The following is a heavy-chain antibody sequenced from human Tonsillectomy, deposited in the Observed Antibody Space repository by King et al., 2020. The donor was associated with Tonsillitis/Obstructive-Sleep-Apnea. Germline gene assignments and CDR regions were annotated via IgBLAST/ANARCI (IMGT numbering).Heavy chain of an antibody. V-gene: IGHV3-30*18. CDR3: AKVEGYTYGRFDY. D-gene: IGHD5-18*01. J-gene: IGHJ4*02. CDR1: GFIFSTYG. Sequence: VQLVESGGGVVQPGRSLRLSCAASGFIFSTYGMHWVRQPPGKGLVWVALISSDGSNKSYADSVKGRFTISRDNSKNTLYLQMNSLRAEDTAVYYCAKVEGYTYGRFDYWGQGTLVTVFS. CDR2: ISSDGSNK.